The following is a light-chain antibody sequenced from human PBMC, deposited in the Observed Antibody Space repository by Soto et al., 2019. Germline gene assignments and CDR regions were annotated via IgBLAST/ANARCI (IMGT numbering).Light chain of an antibody. V-gene: IGKV1-39*01. Sequence: DIQMTQSPSSLSASVGDRVTITCRASQSIVTYLNWYLQKPGKATKLLIYAASNVQSGVASRFSGSGSGTDFTLTISSLQPEDFATYFCQQSYSTPPGTFGQGTKV. J-gene: IGKJ1*01. CDR3: QQSYSTPPGT. CDR1: QSIVTY. CDR2: AAS.